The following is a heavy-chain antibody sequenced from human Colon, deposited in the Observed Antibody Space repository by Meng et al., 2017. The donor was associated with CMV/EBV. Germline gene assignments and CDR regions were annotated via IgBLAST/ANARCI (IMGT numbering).Heavy chain of an antibody. Sequence: QGELVQAGAKVKKPGASMKVSCKTSGFAFSRYSMHWGRQAPGQGLEWMGVINPSGYTTIYAQKFQGRVTMTRDTSTSTVYMELRSLRSDDTAVYYCARDNSAEDLSWWFDPWGQGTLVTVSS. D-gene: IGHD2/OR15-2a*01. J-gene: IGHJ5*02. CDR2: INPSGYTT. V-gene: IGHV1-46*01. CDR1: GFAFSRYS. CDR3: ARDNSAEDLSWWFDP.